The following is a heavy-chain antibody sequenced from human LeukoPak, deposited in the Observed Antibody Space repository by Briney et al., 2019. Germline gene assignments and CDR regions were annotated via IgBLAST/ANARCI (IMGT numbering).Heavy chain of an antibody. CDR1: GFTVSSSY. V-gene: IGHV3-53*04. CDR3: ARGGILAYCGDDCYSGYVDY. J-gene: IGHJ4*02. Sequence: GGSLRLSCAASGFTVSSSYMSWVRQAPGKGLEWVSVIYSGGSTYYADSVKGRFTISRHNSKNTLYLQMNSLRAEDTAVYYCARGGILAYCGDDCYSGYVDYWGQGTLVTVSS. CDR2: IYSGGST. D-gene: IGHD2-21*02.